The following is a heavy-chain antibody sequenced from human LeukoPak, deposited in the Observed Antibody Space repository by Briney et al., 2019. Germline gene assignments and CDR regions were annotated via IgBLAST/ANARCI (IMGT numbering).Heavy chain of an antibody. V-gene: IGHV1-2*02. CDR2: INPNSGGT. Sequence: GASVKVSCKASGYTFTGYYMHWVRQAPGQGLEWMGWINPNSGGTNYAQKLQGRVTMTRDTSISTAYMELSRLRSDDTAVYYCARDEAWYSYYGSGSPYFQHWGQGTLVTVSS. CDR3: ARDEAWYSYYGSGSPYFQH. J-gene: IGHJ1*01. D-gene: IGHD3-10*01. CDR1: GYTFTGYY.